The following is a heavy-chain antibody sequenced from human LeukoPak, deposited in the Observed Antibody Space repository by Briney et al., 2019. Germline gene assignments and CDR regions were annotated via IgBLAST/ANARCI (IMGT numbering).Heavy chain of an antibody. CDR1: GFTFSSYG. CDR2: ISYDGSNK. Sequence: SLRLSCAASGFTFSSYGMHWVRQAPGKGLEWVAVISYDGSNKYYADSVKGRFTISRDDSKNTLYLQMNSLRAEDTAVYYCATSFGYYYDSSVLVYWGQGTLVTVSS. V-gene: IGHV3-30*03. D-gene: IGHD3-22*01. J-gene: IGHJ4*02. CDR3: ATSFGYYYDSSVLVY.